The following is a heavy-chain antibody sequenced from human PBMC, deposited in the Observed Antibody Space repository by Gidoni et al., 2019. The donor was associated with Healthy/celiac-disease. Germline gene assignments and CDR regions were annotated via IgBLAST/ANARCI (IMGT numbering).Heavy chain of an antibody. Sequence: QVQLVQSGAEVKKPGSSVKVSCKASGGTFSSYTISWVRQAPGQGLEWMGRIIPILGIANYAQKFQGRVTITADKSTSTAYMELSSLRSEDTAVYYCARGVGCSGGSCYSNWFDPWGQGTLVTVSS. J-gene: IGHJ5*02. V-gene: IGHV1-69*02. CDR3: ARGVGCSGGSCYSNWFDP. D-gene: IGHD2-15*01. CDR1: GGTFSSYT. CDR2: IIPILGIA.